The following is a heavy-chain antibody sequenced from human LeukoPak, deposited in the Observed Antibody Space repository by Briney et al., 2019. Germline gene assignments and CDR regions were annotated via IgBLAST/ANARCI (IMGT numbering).Heavy chain of an antibody. CDR3: ARWADIVVVPAAPEGMDV. J-gene: IGHJ6*02. V-gene: IGHV4-59*02. Sequence: PSETLSLTCTVSGDSVSNYYWSWIRQAPGKGLEWIGYMHHNGHTNSKSSLKSRVTISIDTSKNQFSLKLSSVTAADTAVYYCARWADIVVVPAAPEGMDVWGQGTTVTVSS. CDR2: MHHNGHT. CDR1: GDSVSNYY. D-gene: IGHD2-2*01.